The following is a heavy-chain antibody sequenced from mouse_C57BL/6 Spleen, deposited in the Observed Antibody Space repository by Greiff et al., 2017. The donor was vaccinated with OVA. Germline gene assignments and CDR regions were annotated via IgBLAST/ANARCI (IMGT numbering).Heavy chain of an antibody. CDR1: GYTFTSYW. V-gene: IGHV1-55*01. CDR3: AKYYGSSYVDY. CDR2: IYPGSGST. J-gene: IGHJ2*01. Sequence: QVQLKQPGAELVKPGASVKMSCKASGYTFTSYWITWVKQRPGQGLEWIGVIYPGSGSTNYNEKFKSKATLTVDTSSSTAYMQLSSLTSEDSAVYCCAKYYGSSYVDYWGQGTTLTVSS. D-gene: IGHD1-1*01.